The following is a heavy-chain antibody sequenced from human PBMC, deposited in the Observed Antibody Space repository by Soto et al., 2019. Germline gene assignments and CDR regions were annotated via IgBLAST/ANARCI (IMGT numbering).Heavy chain of an antibody. V-gene: IGHV4-30-2*01. J-gene: IGHJ2*01. CDR2: IYPSGST. D-gene: IGHD3-10*01. CDR1: GGSISSGGYS. CDR3: ARDRRYYGSGYFDL. Sequence: QLQLQESGSGLVKPSQTLSLTCAVSGGSISSGGYSWSWIRQPPGKGLEWIGYIYPSGSTYYNPSLKSRVTLSVDRSKNQFSLKLSSVTAADTAVYYCARDRRYYGSGYFDLWGRGTLVTVSS.